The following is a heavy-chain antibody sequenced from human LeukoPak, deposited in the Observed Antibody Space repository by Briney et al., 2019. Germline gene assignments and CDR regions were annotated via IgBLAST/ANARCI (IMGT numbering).Heavy chain of an antibody. D-gene: IGHD2-8*01. CDR3: ARSGSRCSNGICSLYYFDY. CDR2: ISSASNTI. V-gene: IGHV3-48*01. Sequence: GGSLRVSCAASGFTFNDYSMNWVRQAPGKGLEWVSYISSASNTIYYPDSVKGRFTISRDNAKNSLSLQMNSLRADDTAVYYCARSGSRCSNGICSLYYFDYWGQGTLVTVSS. J-gene: IGHJ4*02. CDR1: GFTFNDYS.